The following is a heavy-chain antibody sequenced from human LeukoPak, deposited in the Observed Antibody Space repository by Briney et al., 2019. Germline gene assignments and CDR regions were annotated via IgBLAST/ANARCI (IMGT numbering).Heavy chain of an antibody. D-gene: IGHD2-2*01. CDR2: IKQDGSEK. CDR3: ARASIVVVPAAIGDAFDI. J-gene: IGHJ3*02. CDR1: GFTFSSYW. Sequence: GGSLRLSCAASGFTFSSYWMSWVRQAPWKGLDWVANIKQDGSEKYYVDSVKGRFTIYRDNAKNSLYLQMNSLRAEDTAVYDWARASIVVVPAAIGDAFDIWGQGTMVTVSS. V-gene: IGHV3-7*01.